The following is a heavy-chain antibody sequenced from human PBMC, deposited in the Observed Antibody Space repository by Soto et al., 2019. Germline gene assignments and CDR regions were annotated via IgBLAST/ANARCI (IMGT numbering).Heavy chain of an antibody. CDR3: AAYYDFLTGFDT. CDR2: ISGSGGST. V-gene: IGHV3-23*01. J-gene: IGHJ5*02. Sequence: EVQLLESGGGLVQPGGSLRLSCAASGFTFSNYGMSWVRQAPRKGLEWVSDISGSGGSTYYADSVKGRFTISRDNSKTTPYLQMNSLRVEDTAVYYSAAYYDFLTGFDTWGQGNLVTVSS. CDR1: GFTFSNYG. D-gene: IGHD3-9*01.